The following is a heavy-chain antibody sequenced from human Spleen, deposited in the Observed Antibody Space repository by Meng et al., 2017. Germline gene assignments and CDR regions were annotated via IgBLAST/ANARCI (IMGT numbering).Heavy chain of an antibody. CDR1: GFTFTSYD. V-gene: IGHV3-30*03. Sequence: GGSLRLSCAASGFTFTSYDMHWVRQAPGKGLEWVASISYYGSKKYYADSVKGRFIISRDNSRNTLYLQISSLGAEDTAVYYCARDSYEYIWGSNLFEFWGQGTLVTVSS. D-gene: IGHD3-16*02. J-gene: IGHJ4*02. CDR2: ISYYGSKK. CDR3: ARDSYEYIWGSNLFEF.